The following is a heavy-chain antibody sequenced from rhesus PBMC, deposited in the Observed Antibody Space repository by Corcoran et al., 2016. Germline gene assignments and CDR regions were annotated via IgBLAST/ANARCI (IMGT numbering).Heavy chain of an antibody. J-gene: IGHJ4*01. CDR2: VSGSIRSA. Sequence: VQLQESVPGLGTPSEPPSLTLTVSGGLVSRIYWWSCLRPPPVKGLGWIGYVSGSIRSAYCNPSLKSRVTISTDTSKNQFSLKLTSVTAAYTAVDYLAREPPRGGNFDYWGQGVLVTVSS. CDR1: GGLVSRIYW. V-gene: IGHV4-65*01. CDR3: AREPPRGGNFDY. D-gene: IGHD2-15*01.